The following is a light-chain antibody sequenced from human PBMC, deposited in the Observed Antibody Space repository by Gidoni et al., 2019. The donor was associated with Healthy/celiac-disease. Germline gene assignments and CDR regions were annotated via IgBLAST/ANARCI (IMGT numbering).Light chain of an antibody. J-gene: IGKJ1*01. CDR2: WAT. CDR3: QHYYSTPWT. V-gene: IGKV4-1*01. Sequence: DLVMTQSPDSLAVSLGERATINRKSSQSVLYSSNNKNYIAWYQKKPGQPTKLLIDWATTRVSGVPDRISSSGCGTDFTLTISMLHAEDVTVYYCQHYYSTPWTFGQGTKVEIK. CDR1: QSVLYSSNNKNY.